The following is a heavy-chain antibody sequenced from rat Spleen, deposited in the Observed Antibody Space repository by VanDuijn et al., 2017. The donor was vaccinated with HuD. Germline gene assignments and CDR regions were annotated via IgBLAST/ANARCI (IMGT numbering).Heavy chain of an antibody. CDR1: GLSFSNYD. CDR2: ISSGSGNT. CDR3: ARQGYYGYTYPFDY. D-gene: IGHD1-9*01. J-gene: IGHJ2*01. Sequence: EVQLVESGGGLVQPGRSMKLSCAASGLSFSNYDMAWVRQAPTKDLEWVASISSGSGNTYYRDSVKGRFTISRDNAKSTLYLQMDSLRSEDTATYYCARQGYYGYTYPFDYWGQGVMVTVSS. V-gene: IGHV5-25*01.